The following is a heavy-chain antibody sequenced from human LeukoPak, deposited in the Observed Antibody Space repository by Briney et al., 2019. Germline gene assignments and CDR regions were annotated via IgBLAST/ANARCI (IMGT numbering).Heavy chain of an antibody. Sequence: GGSLRLSRAASGFTFSSYAMSWVRQAPGKGLEWVSGISGSGGSTYYADSVKGRFTISRDNSKNTLYLQMNSLRAEDTAVYYCAKVGYCSSSSCYRGGGFDYWGQGTLVTVSS. V-gene: IGHV3-23*01. CDR3: AKVGYCSSSSCYRGGGFDY. J-gene: IGHJ4*02. D-gene: IGHD2-2*02. CDR1: GFTFSSYA. CDR2: ISGSGGST.